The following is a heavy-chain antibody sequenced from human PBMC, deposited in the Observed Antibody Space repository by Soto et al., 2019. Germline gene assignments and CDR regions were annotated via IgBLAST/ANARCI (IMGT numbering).Heavy chain of an antibody. CDR3: AKRAGYDVDY. V-gene: IGHV3-23*01. CDR2: ITASGGET. Sequence: GGSLRLSCAASGFTFSSHAMIWVRQAPGKGLEWVSSITASGGETYYTDSVKGRFTASRDNSQNTLYLQMNSLRVEDTAVYYCAKRAGYDVDYWGQGTLVTVSS. J-gene: IGHJ4*02. D-gene: IGHD5-12*01. CDR1: GFTFSSHA.